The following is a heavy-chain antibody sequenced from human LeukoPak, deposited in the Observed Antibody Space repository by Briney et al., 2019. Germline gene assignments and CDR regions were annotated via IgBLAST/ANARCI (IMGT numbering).Heavy chain of an antibody. D-gene: IGHD3-22*01. V-gene: IGHV3-23*01. CDR2: ISGSGGST. CDR3: AKDLAPNYYDSSGYFAPSDY. J-gene: IGHJ4*02. CDR1: GFTFSSYA. Sequence: PGGSLRLSCAASGFTFSSYAMSWVRQAPGKGLEWVSAISGSGGSTYYADSVKGRFTISRDNSKNTLYLQMNSLRAEDTAVYYCAKDLAPNYYDSSGYFAPSDYWGQGTLVTVSS.